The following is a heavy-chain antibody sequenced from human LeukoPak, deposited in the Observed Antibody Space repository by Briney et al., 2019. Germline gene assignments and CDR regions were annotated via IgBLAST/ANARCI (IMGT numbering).Heavy chain of an antibody. V-gene: IGHV3-9*01. J-gene: IGHJ3*02. CDR2: ISWNSGSI. CDR1: GFTFDDYA. D-gene: IGHD3-9*01. Sequence: GGSLRLSCAASGFTFDDYAMHWVRQAPGKGLEWVSGISWNSGSIGYADSVKGRFTISRDNAKNSLYLQMNSLRAEDTAVYYCARDWYDNSDAFDIWGQGTMVTVSS. CDR3: ARDWYDNSDAFDI.